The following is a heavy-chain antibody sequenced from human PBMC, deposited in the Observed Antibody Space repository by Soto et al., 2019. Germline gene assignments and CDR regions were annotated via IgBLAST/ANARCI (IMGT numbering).Heavy chain of an antibody. D-gene: IGHD2-8*02. V-gene: IGHV4-59*12. CDR2: IFYSGST. Sequence: SETLSLTCTVSGGSISSYYWSWIRQPPGKGLEWIGYIFYSGSTNFNPSLKSRVTISVDTSKNQFSLKLTSVTAADTAVYYCARDKITGLFDYWGQGTLVTVSS. J-gene: IGHJ4*02. CDR1: GGSISSYY. CDR3: ARDKITGLFDY.